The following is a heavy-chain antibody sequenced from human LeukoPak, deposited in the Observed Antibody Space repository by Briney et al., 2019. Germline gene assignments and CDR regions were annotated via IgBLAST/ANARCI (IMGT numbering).Heavy chain of an antibody. V-gene: IGHV3-21*01. CDR2: ISSSSSYI. CDR3: ARDRGHYGMDV. J-gene: IGHJ6*04. Sequence: GGSLRLPCAASGFTFSSYSMNWVRQAPGKGLEWVSSISSSSSYIYYADSVKGRFTISRDNAKNSLYLQMNSLRAEDTAVYYCARDRGHYGMDVWGKGTTVTVSS. CDR1: GFTFSSYS.